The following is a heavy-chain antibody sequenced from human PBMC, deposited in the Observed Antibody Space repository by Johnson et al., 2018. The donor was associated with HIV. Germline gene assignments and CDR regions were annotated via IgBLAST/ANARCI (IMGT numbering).Heavy chain of an antibody. J-gene: IGHJ3*02. CDR3: AKDWDRWLQPPGDALDI. CDR2: ISFDGSSQ. Sequence: VQVLESGGGVVQPGKSLRLSCAASGFMFSSYAMHWVRQAPGKGLEWVAVISFDGSSQYYGDSVKGRFTISRDKSKDTLFLQMSSLRVEDTAVYYCAKDWDRWLQPPGDALDIRGQGTMVTVSS. V-gene: IGHV3-30-3*01. D-gene: IGHD5-24*01. CDR1: GFMFSSYA.